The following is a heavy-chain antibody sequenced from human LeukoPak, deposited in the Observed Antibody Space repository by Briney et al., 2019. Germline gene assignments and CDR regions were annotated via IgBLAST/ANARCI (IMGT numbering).Heavy chain of an antibody. Sequence: GGSLKISCKGSGYSFTSYWVGWVRPMPGEGLEWMGIIYPGESDTRYSPSFQGQVTISADKSISTAYLQWSSLKASDTPMYYCASHPRAATSKAWFDPWGQGTLVTVSS. CDR3: ASHPRAATSKAWFDP. CDR2: IYPGESDT. V-gene: IGHV5-51*01. CDR1: GYSFTSYW. D-gene: IGHD2-15*01. J-gene: IGHJ5*02.